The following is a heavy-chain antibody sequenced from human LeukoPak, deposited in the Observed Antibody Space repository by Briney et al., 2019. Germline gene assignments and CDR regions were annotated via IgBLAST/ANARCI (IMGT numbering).Heavy chain of an antibody. D-gene: IGHD3-10*01. J-gene: IGHJ5*02. V-gene: IGHV1-18*01. Sequence: ASVKVSCKASGYTFTSYGISWVRQAPGQGLEWMGWISAYNGNTNYAQKFQGRVTLTTDTSTDTAYMELKSLRSDDTAVYYCAREAWQYGSGSYWFDPWGQGTLVTVS. CDR2: ISAYNGNT. CDR1: GYTFTSYG. CDR3: AREAWQYGSGSYWFDP.